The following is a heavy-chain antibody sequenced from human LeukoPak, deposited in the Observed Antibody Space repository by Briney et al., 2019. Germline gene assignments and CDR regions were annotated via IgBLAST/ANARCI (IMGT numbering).Heavy chain of an antibody. CDR1: GGSISNYY. CDR3: ARDLGYCSTTSCYNWFDP. CDR2: LYYSGNT. J-gene: IGHJ5*02. V-gene: IGHV4-59*01. Sequence: PSETLSLTCTVSGGSISNYYWSWIRQPPGKGLEWIGYLYYSGNTSYNPSLKSRVTISVDTSKNQFSLKLSSVTAADTAVYYCARDLGYCSTTSCYNWFDPWGQGTLVTSPQ. D-gene: IGHD2-2*01.